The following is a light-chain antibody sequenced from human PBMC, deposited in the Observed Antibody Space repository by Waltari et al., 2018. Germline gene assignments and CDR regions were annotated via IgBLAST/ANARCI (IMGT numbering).Light chain of an antibody. J-gene: IGKJ4*01. CDR1: HTIGTY. CDR2: DAS. V-gene: IGKV3-11*01. CDR3: QQRYNWPPLT. Sequence: VVLTQSPVTLSLSPGETATLSCRASHTIGTYLAWYQHKLGQSPRLLIYDASTRATGIPAKFSGSGSGTDFTLTISGLEAEDSAIYYCQQRYNWPPLTFGGGTKVQTK.